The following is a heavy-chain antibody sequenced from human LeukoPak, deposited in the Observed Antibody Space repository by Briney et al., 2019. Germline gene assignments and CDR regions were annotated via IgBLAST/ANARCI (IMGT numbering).Heavy chain of an antibody. D-gene: IGHD6-13*01. CDR2: INPNSGGT. V-gene: IGHV1-2*02. Sequence: ASVKVSCKASGYTFTGYYMHWVRQAPGQGLEWMGWINPNSGGTNYAQKFQGRVTMTRDTSISTAYMELSRLRSDDTAVYYCAREYSSSFIPGYFDYWGQGTLVTVSS. CDR1: GYTFTGYY. CDR3: AREYSSSFIPGYFDY. J-gene: IGHJ4*02.